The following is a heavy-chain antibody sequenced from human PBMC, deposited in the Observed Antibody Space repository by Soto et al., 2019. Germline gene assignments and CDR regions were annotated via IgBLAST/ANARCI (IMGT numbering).Heavy chain of an antibody. J-gene: IGHJ4*02. V-gene: IGHV4-34*01. CDR1: GGSFSGYY. Sequence: PSETLSLTCAVYGGSFSGYYWSWIRQPPGKRLEWIGEINHSGSTNYNPSLKSRVTISVDTSKNQFSLKLSSVTAADTAVYYCARGPYYGSGTVLGYWGQGTLVTVSS. CDR2: INHSGST. D-gene: IGHD3-10*01. CDR3: ARGPYYGSGTVLGY.